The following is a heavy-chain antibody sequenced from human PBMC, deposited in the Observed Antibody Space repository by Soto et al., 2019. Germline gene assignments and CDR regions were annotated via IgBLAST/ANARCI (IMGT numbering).Heavy chain of an antibody. Sequence: GGSLRLSCAASGFTFSSYAMSWVRQAPGKGLEWVSAISGSGGSTYYADSVKGRFTISRDNSKNTLYLQMNSLRAEDTAVYYCAKVGYDFWSGYYTLYYYYYYMDVWGKGTTVTVSS. CDR2: ISGSGGST. CDR1: GFTFSSYA. D-gene: IGHD3-3*01. V-gene: IGHV3-23*01. J-gene: IGHJ6*03. CDR3: AKVGYDFWSGYYTLYYYYYYMDV.